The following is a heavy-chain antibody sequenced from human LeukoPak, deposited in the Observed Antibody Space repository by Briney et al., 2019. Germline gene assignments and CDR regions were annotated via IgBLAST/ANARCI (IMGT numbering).Heavy chain of an antibody. D-gene: IGHD4-17*01. J-gene: IGHJ4*02. CDR1: GFTFSSYW. V-gene: IGHV3-74*01. Sequence: PGGSLRLSCAASGFTFSSYWMHWVRQAPGKGLVWVSRINSDGSSTSYADYVKGRFTISRDNAKNTLYLQMNSLRAKDTAVYYCARWGYTVTTSHWGQGTLVTVSS. CDR3: ARWGYTVTTSH. CDR2: INSDGSST.